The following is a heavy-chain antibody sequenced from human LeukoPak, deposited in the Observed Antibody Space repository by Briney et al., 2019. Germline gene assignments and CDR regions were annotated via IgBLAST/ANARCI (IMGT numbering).Heavy chain of an antibody. CDR2: IDHTGSI. CDR3: ARGGYGPGSHYRY. V-gene: IGHV4-34*01. Sequence: SETLSLTCAVSAGSFTGYYWSWIRQPPGKGVVWIGEIDHTGSISYNPSLRSRLTISVDTFKNQFSLKLRSVTAADRAIYCCARGGYGPGSHYRYWGQGTLVTVSS. CDR1: AGSFTGYY. D-gene: IGHD3-10*01. J-gene: IGHJ4*02.